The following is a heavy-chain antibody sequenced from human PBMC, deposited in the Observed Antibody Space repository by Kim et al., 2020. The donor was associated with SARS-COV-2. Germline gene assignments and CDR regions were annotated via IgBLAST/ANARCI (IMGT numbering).Heavy chain of an antibody. CDR3: ARLRRNSGSSYYFDF. CDR1: GDSISSSGYH. Sequence: SETLSLTCSVSGDSISSSGYHWGWIRQPPGNGLEWVGNIYYSGRTYYNPSLKSRVTISVDTSKNQLSLRLSSVTAADTAVYYCARLRRNSGSSYYFDFWGQGTRVTVSS. CDR2: IYYSGRT. D-gene: IGHD1-26*01. V-gene: IGHV4-39*01. J-gene: IGHJ4*02.